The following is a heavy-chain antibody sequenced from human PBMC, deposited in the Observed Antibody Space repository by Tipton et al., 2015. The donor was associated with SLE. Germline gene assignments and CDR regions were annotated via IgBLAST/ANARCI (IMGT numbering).Heavy chain of an antibody. V-gene: IGHV3-9*01. D-gene: IGHD3-22*01. CDR3: AKEGDYSDSSGYSKTTPYFDY. Sequence: SLRLSCTASGFTFDDSAMHWVRLGPGKGLEWVSGIGWTSVIIGYADSVKGRFTISRDNARNSLYLQMETLRAEDTALYFCAKEGDYSDSSGYSKTTPYFDYWGQGTLVTVSS. CDR2: IGWTSVII. J-gene: IGHJ4*02. CDR1: GFTFDDSA.